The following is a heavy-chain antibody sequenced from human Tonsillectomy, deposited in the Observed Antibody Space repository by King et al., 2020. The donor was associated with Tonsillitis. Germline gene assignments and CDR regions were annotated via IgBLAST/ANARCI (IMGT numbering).Heavy chain of an antibody. CDR2: INHSGST. CDR1: GGSFSGYY. V-gene: IGHV4-34*01. CDR3: ARGLQGKIDLWGSYRYGNYYYYMDV. D-gene: IGHD3-16*02. Sequence: QVQLQQWGAGLLKPSETLSLTCAVYGGSFSGYYWSWIRQPPGKGLEWIGEINHSGSTNYNPSLKSRVTISVDTSKNQFSLKLSSVTAADTAVYYCARGLQGKIDLWGSYRYGNYYYYMDVWGNGTTVTVSS. J-gene: IGHJ6*03.